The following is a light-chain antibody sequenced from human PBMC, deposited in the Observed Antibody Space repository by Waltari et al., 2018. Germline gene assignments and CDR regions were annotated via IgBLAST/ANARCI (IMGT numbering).Light chain of an antibody. V-gene: IGKV1-39*01. CDR1: QSISSY. Sequence: DIQMTQSTSSLSASVGDRVTITCRASQSISSYLNWYQQKPGKAPKLLIYAASSLQSGVPSRFSGSGSVTDFTLTISSLQPEDFATYYCQQSYSTPQTFGQGTRLEIK. CDR3: QQSYSTPQT. J-gene: IGKJ5*01. CDR2: AAS.